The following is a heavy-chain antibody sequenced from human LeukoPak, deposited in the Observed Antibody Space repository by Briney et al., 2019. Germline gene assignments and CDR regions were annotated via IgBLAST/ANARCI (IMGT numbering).Heavy chain of an antibody. CDR3: ARDFPHTIAAADY. V-gene: IGHV3-21*01. Sequence: GGSLRLSCAASGFTFSSYSMNWVRQAPGKGLEWVSSISSSSSYIYYADSVKGRFTISRDNAKNSLYLQMNSLRAEDTAVYYCARDFPHTIAAADYRGQGTLVTVSS. CDR1: GFTFSSYS. D-gene: IGHD6-13*01. J-gene: IGHJ4*02. CDR2: ISSSSSYI.